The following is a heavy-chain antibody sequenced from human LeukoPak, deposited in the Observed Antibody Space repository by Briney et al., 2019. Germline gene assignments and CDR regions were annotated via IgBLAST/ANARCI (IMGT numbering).Heavy chain of an antibody. J-gene: IGHJ4*02. Sequence: PSETLSLTCAVYGGSFSGYYWSWIRQPPGKGLEWIGEINHSGSTNYNPSLKSRVTISVDTSKNQFSLKLSSVTAADTAVYYCARGSVYYDFWSGYDQHFDYWGQGTLVTVSS. CDR2: INHSGST. V-gene: IGHV4-34*01. CDR3: ARGSVYYDFWSGYDQHFDY. CDR1: GGSFSGYY. D-gene: IGHD3-3*01.